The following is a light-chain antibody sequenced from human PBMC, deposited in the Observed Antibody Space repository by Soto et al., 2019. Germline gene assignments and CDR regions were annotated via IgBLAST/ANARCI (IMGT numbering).Light chain of an antibody. CDR3: QQRYSWWT. CDR2: DAS. Sequence: IVLTQSPATLSLSQGAKAPLSCRASQSVGNFLAWYQQKPGQAPRLLISDASNRATGVPARFSGSGSGTDFTLTISSLEPEDFALYYCQQRYSWWTFGQGTKVDI. J-gene: IGKJ1*01. V-gene: IGKV3-11*01. CDR1: QSVGNF.